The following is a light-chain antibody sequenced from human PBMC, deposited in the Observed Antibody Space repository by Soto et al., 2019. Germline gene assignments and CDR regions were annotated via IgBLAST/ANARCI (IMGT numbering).Light chain of an antibody. J-gene: IGLJ2*01. CDR1: SSDIDAFNY. CDR2: DVS. CDR3: SSYAATNTVL. V-gene: IGLV2-14*03. Sequence: QSVLAQPASVSGSPGHSITISCTGTSSDIDAFNYVSWYQQHPGDAPKLLIFDVSDRPSGISVRFSASKSGNTASLTISGLQTEDEAHYFCSSYAATNTVLFGGGTKLTVL.